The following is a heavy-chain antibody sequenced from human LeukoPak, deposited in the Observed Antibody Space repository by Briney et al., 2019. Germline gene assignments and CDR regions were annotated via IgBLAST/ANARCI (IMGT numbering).Heavy chain of an antibody. Sequence: PGRSLRLSCAASGFTFDDYAMHWVRQAPGKGLEWVSGISWNSGSIGYADSVKGRFTISRDNAKNSLYLQMNSLRAEDTALYYCAKDLSGWTGDAFDIWGQGTMVTVSS. J-gene: IGHJ3*02. CDR3: AKDLSGWTGDAFDI. CDR2: ISWNSGSI. V-gene: IGHV3-9*01. CDR1: GFTFDDYA. D-gene: IGHD6-19*01.